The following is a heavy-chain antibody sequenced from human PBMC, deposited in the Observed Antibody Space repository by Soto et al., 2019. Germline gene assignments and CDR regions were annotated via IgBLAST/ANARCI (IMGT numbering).Heavy chain of an antibody. V-gene: IGHV4-30-4*01. CDR2: IYYSGST. CDR3: ARGYCSSSSCPADWFDP. J-gene: IGHJ5*02. CDR1: GGSVSSNDYY. D-gene: IGHD2-2*01. Sequence: SETLSLTCTVSGGSVSSNDYYWSWIRRPPGKGLEWIGYIYYSGSTYYNPSLKSRVTLSVDMSKNQFSLKLSSVTAADTAVYFCARGYCSSSSCPADWFDPWGQGTLVTVSS.